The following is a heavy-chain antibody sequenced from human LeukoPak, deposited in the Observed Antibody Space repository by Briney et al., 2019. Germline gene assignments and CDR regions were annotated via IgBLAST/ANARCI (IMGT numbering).Heavy chain of an antibody. D-gene: IGHD6-6*01. CDR3: ARTRYSSSSGPYNWFDP. Sequence: GGSLKISFKGSGYSFTSYWIGWGRPMPGKGLEGMVIIYPGDSDTRYSPSFQGQVTISADKSISTAYLQWSSLKASDTAMYYCARTRYSSSSGPYNWFDPWGQGTLVTVSS. CDR2: IYPGDSDT. CDR1: GYSFTSYW. V-gene: IGHV5-51*01. J-gene: IGHJ5*02.